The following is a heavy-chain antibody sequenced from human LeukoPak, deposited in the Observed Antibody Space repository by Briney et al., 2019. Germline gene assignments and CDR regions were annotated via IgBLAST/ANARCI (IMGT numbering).Heavy chain of an antibody. J-gene: IGHJ4*02. CDR2: IIPIFGTA. Sequence: SVKVSCKASGGTFSNYAISWVRQAPGQGLEWMGGIIPIFGTANYAQKFRGRVTITADKSTRTAYMELSSLRSEDTAVYYCASGTTDIVVVPATLRNYYFDYWGQGTLVTVSS. CDR1: GGTFSNYA. CDR3: ASGTTDIVVVPATLRNYYFDY. V-gene: IGHV1-69*06. D-gene: IGHD2-2*01.